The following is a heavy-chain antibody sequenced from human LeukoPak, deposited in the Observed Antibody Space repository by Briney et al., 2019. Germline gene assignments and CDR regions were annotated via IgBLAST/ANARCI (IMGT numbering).Heavy chain of an antibody. V-gene: IGHV3-7*01. D-gene: IGHD2-2*01. Sequence: GGSLRLSCAASGFTFSSYWMSWVRQAPGKGLEWVANIKQDGSEKYYVDSVKGRFTISRDNAKNSLYLQMNSLRAEDTAVYYCARLEGGYCSSTSCYVDYWGQGTLVTVSS. CDR3: ARLEGGYCSSTSCYVDY. CDR1: GFTFSSYW. J-gene: IGHJ4*02. CDR2: IKQDGSEK.